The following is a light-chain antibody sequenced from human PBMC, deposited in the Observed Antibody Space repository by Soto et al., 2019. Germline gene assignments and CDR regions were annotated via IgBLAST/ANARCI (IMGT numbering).Light chain of an antibody. CDR3: CSFAGSNSWV. J-gene: IGLJ3*02. CDR2: ETT. V-gene: IGLV2-23*01. CDR1: SSDVGTYDL. Sequence: QSALTQPASVSGSPGQSITISCTGSSSDVGTYDLVSWYQHHPGAAPKLMIYETTRRPSGISNRFSGSKSGNTASLTISGLQAEDEADYYCCSFAGSNSWVFGGGTKLTVL.